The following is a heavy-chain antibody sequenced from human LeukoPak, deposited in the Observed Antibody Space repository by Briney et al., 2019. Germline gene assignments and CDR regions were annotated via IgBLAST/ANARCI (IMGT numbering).Heavy chain of an antibody. V-gene: IGHV1-18*01. J-gene: IGHJ3*02. CDR1: GYTFTSYG. CDR3: AREGSYYVSSGYDI. D-gene: IGHD3-22*01. Sequence: ASVKVSCKASGYTFTSYGISWVRQAPGQGLEWMGWISAYNGNTNYAQKLQGRVTMTTDTSASTAYMELRSLRSDDTAVYYCAREGSYYVSSGYDIWGQGTMVTVSS. CDR2: ISAYNGNT.